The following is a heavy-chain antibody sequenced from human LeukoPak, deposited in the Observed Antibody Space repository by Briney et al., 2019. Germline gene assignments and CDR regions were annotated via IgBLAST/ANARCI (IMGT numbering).Heavy chain of an antibody. CDR3: AKAEDTAMVDY. D-gene: IGHD5-18*01. V-gene: IGHV3-30*18. Sequence: PGRSPRLSCAASGFTFSSYGMHWVRQAPGKGLEWVAVISYDGSNKYYADSVKGRFTISRDNSKNTLYLQMNSLRAEDTAVYYCAKAEDTAMVDYWGQGTLVTVSS. J-gene: IGHJ4*02. CDR1: GFTFSSYG. CDR2: ISYDGSNK.